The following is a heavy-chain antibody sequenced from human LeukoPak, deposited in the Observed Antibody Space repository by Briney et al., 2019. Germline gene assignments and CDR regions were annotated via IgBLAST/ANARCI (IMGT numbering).Heavy chain of an antibody. CDR1: GFTFSSYA. D-gene: IGHD3-22*01. V-gene: IGHV3-30-3*01. CDR3: AREAYYDSSGYFTYFDY. Sequence: GGSLRLSCAASGFTFSSYAMHWVRQAPANGLEWVAVLSDDGSNKYYADSVKGRFTISRDNSKNTLYLQMNSLRAEDTAVYYCAREAYYDSSGYFTYFDYWGQGTLVTVSS. J-gene: IGHJ4*02. CDR2: LSDDGSNK.